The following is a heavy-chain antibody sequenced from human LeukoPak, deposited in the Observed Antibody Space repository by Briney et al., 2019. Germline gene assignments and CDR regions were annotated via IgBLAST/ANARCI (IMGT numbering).Heavy chain of an antibody. CDR2: IYHSGST. CDR1: GGSISSGGYS. J-gene: IGHJ5*02. V-gene: IGHV4-30-2*01. Sequence: SETLSLTCAVSGGSISSGGYSWSWIRQPPGKGLEWIGYIYHSGSTYYNPSLKSRVTISVDRSKNQFSLKLSSVTAADTAVYYCARSSNWFDPWGQGTLVTVSS. CDR3: ARSSNWFDP.